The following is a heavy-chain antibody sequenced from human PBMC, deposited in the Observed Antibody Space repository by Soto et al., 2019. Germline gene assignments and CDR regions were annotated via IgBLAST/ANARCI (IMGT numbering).Heavy chain of an antibody. Sequence: SVKVSCKDSGGTFSSYAISWVRQAPGQGLEWMGGIIPIFGTANYAQKFQGRVTITADESTSTAYMELSSLRSEDTAVYYCARAGPRYCSGGSCYVSVYWGQGTLVTVSS. CDR1: GGTFSSYA. CDR2: IIPIFGTA. CDR3: ARAGPRYCSGGSCYVSVY. V-gene: IGHV1-69*13. J-gene: IGHJ4*02. D-gene: IGHD2-15*01.